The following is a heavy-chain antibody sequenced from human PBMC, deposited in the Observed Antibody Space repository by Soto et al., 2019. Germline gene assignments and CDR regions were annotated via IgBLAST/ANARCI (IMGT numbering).Heavy chain of an antibody. J-gene: IGHJ6*01. CDR1: GGSISSYY. CDR3: ARQGFGPLHGLVDV. D-gene: IGHD3-10*01. CDR2: VHHSWGS. V-gene: IGHV4-59*08. Sequence: QVQLQESGPGLVKPSETLSLSCTVSGGSISSYYLSWFRQSPGKRMEWIGYVHHSWGSSYNPSLQSRFAISIDTAKGQFSLKVTAVTATDTDVYYCARQGFGPLHGLVDVWGQGTTVTVSS.